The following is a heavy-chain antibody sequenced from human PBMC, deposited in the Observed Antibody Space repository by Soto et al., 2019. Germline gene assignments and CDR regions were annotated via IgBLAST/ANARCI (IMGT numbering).Heavy chain of an antibody. CDR2: IYYSGST. CDR1: GGSISSYY. J-gene: IGHJ6*02. D-gene: IGHD3-10*01. V-gene: IGHV4-59*01. CDR3: ARDRVYYGSGSYYNYYGMDV. Sequence: PSETLSLTCTVSGGSISSYYWSWIRQPPGKGLEWIGYIYYSGSTNYNPSLKSRVTISVDTSKNQFSLKLSSVTAADTAVYYCARDRVYYGSGSYYNYYGMDVWGQGTTVTVSS.